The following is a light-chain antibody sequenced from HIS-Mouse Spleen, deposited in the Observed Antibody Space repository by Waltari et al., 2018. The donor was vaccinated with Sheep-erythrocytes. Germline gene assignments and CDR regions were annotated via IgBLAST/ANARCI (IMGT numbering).Light chain of an antibody. CDR2: EGM. V-gene: IGLV2-23*01. J-gene: IGLJ3*02. CDR3: CSYAGSSTPWV. CDR1: SRDVGRYHL. Sequence: QSALTQPASASGSPGQSITISCTGTSRDVGRYHLVSWYQQHPGKAPKLMFYEGMKRPSGVSNRFSGSKSGNTASLTISGLQAEDEADYYCCSYAGSSTPWVFGGGTKLTVL.